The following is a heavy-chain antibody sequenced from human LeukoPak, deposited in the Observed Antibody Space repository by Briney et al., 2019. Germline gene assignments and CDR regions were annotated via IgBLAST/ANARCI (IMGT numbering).Heavy chain of an antibody. CDR3: AKDQKYGSGHDAFDI. CDR1: GFTFSSYA. Sequence: PGGSLRLSCAASGFTFSSYAMHWVRQAPGKGLEWVAVISYDGSNKYYADSVKGRFTISRDNSKHTLYLQMNSLRAEDTAVYYCAKDQKYGSGHDAFDIWGQGTMVTVSS. CDR2: ISYDGSNK. V-gene: IGHV3-30-3*01. J-gene: IGHJ3*02. D-gene: IGHD6-19*01.